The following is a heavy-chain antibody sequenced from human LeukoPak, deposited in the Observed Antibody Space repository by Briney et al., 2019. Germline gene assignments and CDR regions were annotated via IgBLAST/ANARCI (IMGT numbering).Heavy chain of an antibody. CDR1: GGSISSSDYY. D-gene: IGHD1-26*01. CDR3: ARRTSNPVGAIDY. J-gene: IGHJ4*02. CDR2: ISSSGSP. Sequence: SETLSLTCTVSGGSISSSDYYWGWIRQPPGKGLEWIGAISSSGSPYYNPSFKSRVTISVDSSMNQFSLKLSSVTAADTAVYYCARRTSNPVGAIDYWGQGALVTVSS. V-gene: IGHV4-39*01.